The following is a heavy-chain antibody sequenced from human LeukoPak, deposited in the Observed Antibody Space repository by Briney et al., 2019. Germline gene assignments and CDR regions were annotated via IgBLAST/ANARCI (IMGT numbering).Heavy chain of an antibody. V-gene: IGHV3-7*04. Sequence: PGGSLRLSCAASGFTFRSYWMSWVRQAPGKGVEWVATIKQDGSEKYYVDSVKGRFTISRDNAKNSLYLQMNSLRAEDTAVYYCAREYYYGSGSYYNGYWGQGTLVTVSS. CDR3: AREYYYGSGSYYNGY. CDR1: GFTFRSYW. D-gene: IGHD3-10*01. CDR2: IKQDGSEK. J-gene: IGHJ4*02.